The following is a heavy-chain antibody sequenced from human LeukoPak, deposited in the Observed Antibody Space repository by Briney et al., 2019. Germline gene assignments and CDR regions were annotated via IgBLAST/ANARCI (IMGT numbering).Heavy chain of an antibody. Sequence: ASVKVSCKASGYTFTSYYMHWVRQAPGQGLEWMGIINPSGGSTSYAQKFQGRVTMTRDTSTSTVYMELSSLRSEDTAVYYCARDSPLYGSGSYYNDEYFQHWGQSALVTVSS. CDR3: ARDSPLYGSGSYYNDEYFQH. D-gene: IGHD3-10*01. CDR2: INPSGGST. CDR1: GYTFTSYY. J-gene: IGHJ1*01. V-gene: IGHV1-46*03.